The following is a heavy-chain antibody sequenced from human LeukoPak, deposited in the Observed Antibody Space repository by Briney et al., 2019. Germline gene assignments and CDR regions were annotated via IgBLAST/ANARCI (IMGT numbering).Heavy chain of an antibody. V-gene: IGHV3-23*01. J-gene: IGHJ4*02. CDR2: LNTDGAWI. Sequence: GGSLRLSRAASGFTFRSYVMSWVRLAPGKGLEWVSGLNTDGAWIYYADSVKGRFTISRDNSENTLYLQMNSLRVEDTAIYYCAKSTAPCSRGSCYSALESWGQGTLVTVSS. CDR1: GFTFRSYV. CDR3: AKSTAPCSRGSCYSALES. D-gene: IGHD2-15*01.